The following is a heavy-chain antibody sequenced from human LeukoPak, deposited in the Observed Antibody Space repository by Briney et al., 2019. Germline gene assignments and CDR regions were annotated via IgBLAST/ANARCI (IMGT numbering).Heavy chain of an antibody. CDR2: ISAGNGNT. V-gene: IGHV1-3*01. CDR1: GYTFTSYA. Sequence: ASVKVSCKASGYTFTSYAIHWVRQAPGQRLEWMGWISAGNGNTKYSQNFQGRVTFISNTSATTAFMELSSLRSEDTAVYYCAGGYYYDSSGYYLFDYWGQGTLVTVSS. J-gene: IGHJ4*02. D-gene: IGHD3-22*01. CDR3: AGGYYYDSSGYYLFDY.